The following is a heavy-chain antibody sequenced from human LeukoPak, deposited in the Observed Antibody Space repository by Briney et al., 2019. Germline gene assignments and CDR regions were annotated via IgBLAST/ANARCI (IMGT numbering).Heavy chain of an antibody. D-gene: IGHD6-13*01. CDR1: GGTFSSYA. CDR2: IIPIFGTA. J-gene: IGHJ3*02. V-gene: IGHV1-69*05. CDR3: ARGFLEQQLERDAFDI. Sequence: SVKVSCKASGGTFSSYAISWVRQAPGQGLEWMGRIIPIFGTANYAQKFQGRVTITTDESTSTAYMELSSLRSEDTAVYYCARGFLEQQLERDAFDIWGQGTMVTVSS.